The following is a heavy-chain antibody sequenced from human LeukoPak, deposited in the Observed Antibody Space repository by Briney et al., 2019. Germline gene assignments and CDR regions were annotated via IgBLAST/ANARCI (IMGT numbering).Heavy chain of an antibody. V-gene: IGHV3-30*03. Sequence: GGSLRLSCAASGFIFSSYDMHWARQAPGKGLEWVAVISYDGTNKYYADSVKGRSSISRDNAKNTLYLHLNSLRAEDTGVYYCARAVRAHPPADFWGQGTLVTVSS. CDR1: GFIFSSYD. D-gene: IGHD3-3*01. CDR2: ISYDGTNK. J-gene: IGHJ4*02. CDR3: ARAVRAHPPADF.